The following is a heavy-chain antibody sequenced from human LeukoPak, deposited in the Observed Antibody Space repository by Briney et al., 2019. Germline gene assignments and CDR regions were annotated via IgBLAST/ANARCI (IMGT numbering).Heavy chain of an antibody. Sequence: PGESLRLSCEASGFTFSRYWMHWVRQAPGKGLVWVSRIKSDGKTNYADSVKGRFTISRDNAKNTVSLQMDSLRAEDTGVYYCARAPSEVGGYYPEYFRHWGQGTLVTVSS. D-gene: IGHD3-22*01. J-gene: IGHJ1*01. V-gene: IGHV3-74*01. CDR2: IKSDGKT. CDR3: ARAPSEVGGYYPEYFRH. CDR1: GFTFSRYW.